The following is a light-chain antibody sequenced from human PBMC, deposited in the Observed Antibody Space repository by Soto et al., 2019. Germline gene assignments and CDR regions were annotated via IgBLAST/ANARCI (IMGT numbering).Light chain of an antibody. CDR3: SSYAVTNNVV. Sequence: QSVLTQPPSASGSPGQSVTISCAGTSSDVGGYNFVSWYQQHPGKAPQLLIFEVSKRPSGVPDRFSGSKSGNTASLTVSGLQAEDEADYYCSSYAVTNNVVFGGGTKLTVL. V-gene: IGLV2-8*01. J-gene: IGLJ2*01. CDR2: EVS. CDR1: SSDVGGYNF.